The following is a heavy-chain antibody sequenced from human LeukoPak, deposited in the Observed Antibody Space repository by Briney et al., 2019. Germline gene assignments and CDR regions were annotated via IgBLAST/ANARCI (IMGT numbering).Heavy chain of an antibody. CDR1: GFIFNTYS. CDR2: ISSSGSGK. V-gene: IGHV3-21*01. CDR3: ARDLGRSGYYTIDAFDV. J-gene: IGHJ3*01. Sequence: GGSLRLSCAASGFIFNTYSMNWVRQAPGKGLEWVSSISSSGSGKYYADSAKGRFTISRDNAKNSLYLQMSSLRAEDTAVYYCARDLGRSGYYTIDAFDVWGLGTVVTVSS. D-gene: IGHD3-22*01.